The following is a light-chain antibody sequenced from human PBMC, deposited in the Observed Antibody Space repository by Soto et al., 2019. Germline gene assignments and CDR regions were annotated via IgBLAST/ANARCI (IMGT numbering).Light chain of an antibody. CDR3: QHYARSVGT. CDR2: GAS. CDR1: QSASSSY. V-gene: IGKV3-20*01. Sequence: EIVLTQSPGTLSLSPGERATVSCRASQSASSSYIAWYQQKPGQAPRLLISGASNRATGIPDRFSGSGSGTDLTHTISRLEPEDFAVYYCQHYARSVGTFGQWTRVEIK. J-gene: IGKJ1*01.